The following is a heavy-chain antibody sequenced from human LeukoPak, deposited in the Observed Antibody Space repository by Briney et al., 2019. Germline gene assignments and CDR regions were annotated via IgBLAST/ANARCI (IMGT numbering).Heavy chain of an antibody. J-gene: IGHJ4*02. D-gene: IGHD6-19*01. CDR1: GFTFSSYG. CDR2: ISADGSDK. Sequence: GGSLRLSCAASGFTFSSYGMQWVRQAPRKGLEWMAVISADGSDKKYADSVKGRFTIARDNSKNTLFLQMNSLRAEDPAVYYCARVAVAFNYFDSWGQGTLVTVSS. CDR3: ARVAVAFNYFDS. V-gene: IGHV3-33*01.